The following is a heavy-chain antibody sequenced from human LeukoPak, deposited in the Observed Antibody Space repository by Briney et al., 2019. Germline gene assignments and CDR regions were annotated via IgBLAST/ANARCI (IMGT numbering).Heavy chain of an antibody. CDR2: ISPSGGST. D-gene: IGHD5-18*01. V-gene: IGHV1-46*01. CDR3: ARDWGDTAMEFDY. CDR1: GYTFTSNY. Sequence: GASVKVSCKAFGYTFTSNYMHWVRQAPGQGPEWMGVISPSGGSTTYAQKFQGRVTLTRDMSTSTDYLELSSLRSEDTAVYYCARDWGDTAMEFDYWGQGTLVTVSS. J-gene: IGHJ4*02.